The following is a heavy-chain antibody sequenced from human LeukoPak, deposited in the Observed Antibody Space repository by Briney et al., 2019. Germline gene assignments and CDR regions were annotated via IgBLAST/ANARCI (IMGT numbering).Heavy chain of an antibody. CDR2: TNPDGSST. J-gene: IGHJ4*02. V-gene: IGHV3-74*01. CDR1: GFTFSRYW. D-gene: IGHD6-19*01. CDR3: VRVRGAVAATPLEFDY. Sequence: GGSLRLSCAASGFTFSRYWMHWVRQAPGKGLLWVSRTNPDGSSTSYADSVKGRFTISRDNAKNTLYLQMNSLRPEDTAVYYCVRVRGAVAATPLEFDYWGQGSLVTVS.